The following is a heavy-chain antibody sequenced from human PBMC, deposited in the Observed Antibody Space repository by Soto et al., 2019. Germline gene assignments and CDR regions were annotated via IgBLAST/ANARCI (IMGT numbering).Heavy chain of an antibody. Sequence: QVQLVQSGAEVKKPGASVKVSCKASGYTFTSYDINWVRQATGQGLEWMGWMNPNSGNTGYAQKFQGRVTTPRNTSIRTAYMELSSLRSEDTAVYDSARRITVFGVVDPGGQGTLVTVSS. V-gene: IGHV1-8*01. J-gene: IGHJ5*02. CDR3: ARRITVFGVVDP. CDR2: MNPNSGNT. CDR1: GYTFTSYD. D-gene: IGHD3-3*01.